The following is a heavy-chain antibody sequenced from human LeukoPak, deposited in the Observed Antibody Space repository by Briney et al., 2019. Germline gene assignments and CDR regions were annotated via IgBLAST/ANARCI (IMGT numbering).Heavy chain of an antibody. J-gene: IGHJ4*02. D-gene: IGHD2-2*01. Sequence: GESLKISCKGSGYTFSSYWIAWVRPMPEKGLEWMGIIYPGDSDTRYSPSFEGQVTISADKTISTAYLQWNSLKASDTATYYCARYSPDVVVAPSAQFDYWGQGTLVTVSS. V-gene: IGHV5-51*01. CDR1: GYTFSSYW. CDR3: ARYSPDVVVAPSAQFDY. CDR2: IYPGDSDT.